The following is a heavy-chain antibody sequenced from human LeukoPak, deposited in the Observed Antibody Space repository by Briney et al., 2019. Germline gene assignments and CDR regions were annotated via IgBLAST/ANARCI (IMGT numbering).Heavy chain of an antibody. CDR2: INHSGST. CDR1: GGSFSGYY. J-gene: IGHJ6*02. CDR3: ARDAKSDYDFWSGYYSSTYYYYGMDV. D-gene: IGHD3-3*01. V-gene: IGHV4-34*01. Sequence: SETLSLTCAVYGGSFSGYYWSWTRQPPGKGLEWIGEINHSGSTNYNPSLKSRVTISVDKSKNQFSLKLSSVTAADTAVYYCARDAKSDYDFWSGYYSSTYYYYGMDVWGQGTTVTVSS.